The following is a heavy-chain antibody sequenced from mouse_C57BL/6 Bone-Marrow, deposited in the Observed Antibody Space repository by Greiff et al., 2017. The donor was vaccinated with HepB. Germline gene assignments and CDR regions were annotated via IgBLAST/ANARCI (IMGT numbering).Heavy chain of an antibody. D-gene: IGHD1-1*01. V-gene: IGHV3-6*01. Sequence: DVQLQESGPGLVKPSQSLSLTCSVTGYSITSGYYWNWIRQFPGNKLEWMGYISYDGSNNYNPSLKNRISITRDTSKNQFFLKLNSVTTEDTATYYCARREYYGSSYYAMDYWGQGTSVTVSS. J-gene: IGHJ4*01. CDR2: ISYDGSN. CDR1: GYSITSGYY. CDR3: ARREYYGSSYYAMDY.